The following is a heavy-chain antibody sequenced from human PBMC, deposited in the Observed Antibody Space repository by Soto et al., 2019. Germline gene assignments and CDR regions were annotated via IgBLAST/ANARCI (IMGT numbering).Heavy chain of an antibody. CDR1: GGTFSSYT. CDR3: ARGIAARYFDY. CDR2: IIPILGIA. V-gene: IGHV1-69*02. J-gene: IGHJ4*02. Sequence: QVQLVQSGAEVKKPGSSVKVSCKASGGTFSSYTISWVRQAPGQGLEWMGRIIPILGIANHAQKFQGRVTITADKSTSTAYMELSSLRSEDAAVYYCARGIAARYFDYWGQGTLVTVSS. D-gene: IGHD6-6*01.